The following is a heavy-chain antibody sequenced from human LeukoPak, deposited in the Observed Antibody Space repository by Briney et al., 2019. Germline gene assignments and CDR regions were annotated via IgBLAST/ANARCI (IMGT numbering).Heavy chain of an antibody. Sequence: SETLSLTCTVSGGSISNANSYWGWIRQSPGKELEWIGSSHYTGALTYNPSLKSRITVSVDTSKNQSSLRLTSVTAADTAVYYCARHSGTLGYFDYWGQGTRVTVSS. J-gene: IGHJ4*02. CDR1: GGSISNANSY. D-gene: IGHD1-14*01. CDR2: SHYTGAL. CDR3: ARHSGTLGYFDY. V-gene: IGHV4-39*01.